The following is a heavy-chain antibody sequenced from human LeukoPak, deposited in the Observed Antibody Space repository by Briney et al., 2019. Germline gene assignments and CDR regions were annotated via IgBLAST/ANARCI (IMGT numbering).Heavy chain of an antibody. D-gene: IGHD3-9*01. CDR2: ISGSGGST. Sequence: PGGSLRLSCAASGFTFSSYAMSWVRQPPGKGLEWFAAISGSGGSTYYADSVKGRFTISRANYKSTLYLQMNSLRADDTAVYYCAKDSNRYYDLLTGYYRPFDYWGQGTLVTVSS. CDR1: GFTFSSYA. V-gene: IGHV3-23*01. CDR3: AKDSNRYYDLLTGYYRPFDY. J-gene: IGHJ4*02.